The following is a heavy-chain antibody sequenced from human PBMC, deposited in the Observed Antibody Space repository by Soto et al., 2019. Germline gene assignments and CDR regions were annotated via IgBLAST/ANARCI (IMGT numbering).Heavy chain of an antibody. CDR1: GCTFSSYA. D-gene: IGHD2-15*01. CDR2: IIPILGIA. CDR3: ARGVGSSCSYYFDY. V-gene: IGHV1-69*10. Sequence: ASVKVSCKASGCTFSSYAISWVRQAPGQGLEWMGGIIPILGIANYAQKFQGRVTITADKSTSTAYMELSSLRSEDTAVYYCARGVGSSCSYYFDYWGQGTLVTVSS. J-gene: IGHJ4*02.